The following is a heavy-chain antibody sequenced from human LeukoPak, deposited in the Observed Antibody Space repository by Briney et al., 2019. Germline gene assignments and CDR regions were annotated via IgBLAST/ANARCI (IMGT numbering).Heavy chain of an antibody. CDR1: GFTFSNYA. CDR3: ASEMSDRIVGDGPVQLERPHPAAFDI. CDR2: IGSNGGST. Sequence: GGSLRLSCAASGFTFSNYAMHWVRQAPGEGLEYVSAIGSNGGSTYYADSVKGRFTISRDNSKNTLFLQMGSLRVEDMAVYYCASEMSDRIVGDGPVQLERPHPAAFDIWGQGTMVTVSS. V-gene: IGHV3-64*02. J-gene: IGHJ3*02. D-gene: IGHD1-1*01.